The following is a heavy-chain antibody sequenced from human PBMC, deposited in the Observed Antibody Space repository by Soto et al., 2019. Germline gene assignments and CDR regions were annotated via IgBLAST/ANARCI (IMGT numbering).Heavy chain of an antibody. CDR1: GDSVTSHY. J-gene: IGHJ5*02. CDR2: IYYSGST. CDR3: AGQYYDILTGYYP. V-gene: IGHV4-59*02. D-gene: IGHD3-9*01. Sequence: PSETLSLTCSFSGDSVTSHYLTWIRQSPEKGLEWIGYIYYSGSTNYNPSLKSRVTISVDTSKNQFSLKLSSVTAADTAVYYCAGQYYDILTGYYPWGKGTLVTVSS.